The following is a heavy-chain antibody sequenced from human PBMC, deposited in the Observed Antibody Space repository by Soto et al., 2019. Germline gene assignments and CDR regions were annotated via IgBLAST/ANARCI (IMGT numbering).Heavy chain of an antibody. V-gene: IGHV3-23*01. J-gene: IGHJ4*02. CDR3: AKDHGSAHSGYDYLDY. CDR1: GFTLRIYA. CDR2: INGNGGTT. D-gene: IGHD5-12*01. Sequence: GGSLRLSCAASGFTLRIYAKSWSRQAPGRGLEWGSAINGNGGTTYYPDSVKGRFTIARDKSKNTLYLQMNSLRAEDTAVYYCAKDHGSAHSGYDYLDYRGQGTLVPVSS.